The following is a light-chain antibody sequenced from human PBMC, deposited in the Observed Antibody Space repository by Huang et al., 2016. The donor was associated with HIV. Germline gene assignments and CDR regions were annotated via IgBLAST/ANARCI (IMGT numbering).Light chain of an antibody. CDR3: QQLRA. Sequence: EVVLTQSPGTLSLSPGERATLSCRASQIISSSYLAWYQQKPGQAPRLLISGGSSRAPGIPDRFSGSGSGTYFPLNISRLEPEDFAVYYCQQLRAFGRGTKLEIK. V-gene: IGKV3-20*01. J-gene: IGKJ2*01. CDR1: QIISSSY. CDR2: GGS.